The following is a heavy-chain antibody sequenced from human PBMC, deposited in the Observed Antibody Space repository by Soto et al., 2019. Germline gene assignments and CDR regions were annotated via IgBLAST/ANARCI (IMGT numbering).Heavy chain of an antibody. J-gene: IGHJ6*02. CDR1: GGTFSSYA. CDR3: ARRGSTVVVPAEPLDV. CDR2: IIPIFGTA. Sequence: SVKVSCKASGGTFSSYAISWVRQAPGQGLEWMGGIIPIFGTANYAQKFQGRVTITADESTSTAYMELSSLRSEDTAVYYCARRGSTVVVPAEPLDVWGQGTTVTVSS. D-gene: IGHD2-2*01. V-gene: IGHV1-69*13.